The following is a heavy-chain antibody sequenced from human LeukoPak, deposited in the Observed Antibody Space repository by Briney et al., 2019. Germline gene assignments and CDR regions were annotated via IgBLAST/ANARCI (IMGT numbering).Heavy chain of an antibody. J-gene: IGHJ4*02. V-gene: IGHV3-30*18. Sequence: GGSLRLSCAASGFTFSSYGMHWVRQAPGKGLEWVAVISYDGSNKYYADSVKGRFTISRDNSKNTLYLQMNSLRAEDTAVYYCAKDPSEAVAGLWGQGTLVTVSS. D-gene: IGHD6-19*01. CDR2: ISYDGSNK. CDR1: GFTFSSYG. CDR3: AKDPSEAVAGL.